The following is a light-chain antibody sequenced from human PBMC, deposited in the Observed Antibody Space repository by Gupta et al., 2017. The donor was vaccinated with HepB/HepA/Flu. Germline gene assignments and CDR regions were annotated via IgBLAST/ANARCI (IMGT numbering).Light chain of an antibody. J-gene: IGKJ5*01. CDR3: QQRYSWPPVT. CDR1: QSVNQY. Sequence: ETVLTQSPVTLSLSPGERATLSCRASQSVNQYLAWYQQKPGQAPRLLIYDASNRATGIPARFSGSGFGTDFTLTISSLEPEDFAVYYCQQRYSWPPVTFGQGTRLEIK. V-gene: IGKV3-11*01. CDR2: DAS.